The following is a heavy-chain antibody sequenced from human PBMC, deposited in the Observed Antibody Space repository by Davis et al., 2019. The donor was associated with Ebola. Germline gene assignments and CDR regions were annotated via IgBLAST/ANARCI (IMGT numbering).Heavy chain of an antibody. CDR3: ARGDSGYDPASYYYYYMDV. CDR2: INPSGGST. CDR1: GYTFTSYY. J-gene: IGHJ6*03. Sequence: ASVKVSCKASGYTFTSYYMHWVRQAPGQGLEWMGIINPSGGSTSYAQKFQGRVTMTRDTSTSTVYMELSSLRSEDTAVYYCARGDSGYDPASYYYYYMDVWGKGTTVTVSS. V-gene: IGHV1-46*01. D-gene: IGHD5-12*01.